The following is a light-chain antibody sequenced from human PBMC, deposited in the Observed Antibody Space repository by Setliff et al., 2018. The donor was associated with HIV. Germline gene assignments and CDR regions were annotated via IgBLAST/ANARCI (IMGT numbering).Light chain of an antibody. Sequence: QSVLSQPPSVSAAPGQKVTISCSGSTSNIGSNDVSWYRQLPGRAPKLLICDNYNRPSGISDRFLGSKSGTSATLGITGLQTGDEADYYCGTWDTSLTAFVFGTGTKVTVL. CDR3: GTWDTSLTAFV. CDR2: DNY. V-gene: IGLV1-51*01. CDR1: TSNIGSND. J-gene: IGLJ1*01.